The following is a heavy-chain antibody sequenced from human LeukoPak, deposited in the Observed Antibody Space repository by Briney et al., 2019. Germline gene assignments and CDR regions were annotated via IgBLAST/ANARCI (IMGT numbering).Heavy chain of an antibody. V-gene: IGHV1-2*02. Sequence: ASVKLSCKASGYTFTGYHMHWVRQAPGQGLEWMGWINPNSGGTNYAQKFQGRVTMTRDTSISTAYMELSRLRSDDTAVYYCARDTGVAGYYYYYYGMDVWGQGTTVTVSS. CDR3: ARDTGVAGYYYYYYGMDV. CDR2: INPNSGGT. D-gene: IGHD2-15*01. J-gene: IGHJ6*02. CDR1: GYTFTGYH.